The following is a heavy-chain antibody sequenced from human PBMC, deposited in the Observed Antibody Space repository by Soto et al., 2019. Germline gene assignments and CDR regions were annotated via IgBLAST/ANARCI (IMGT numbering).Heavy chain of an antibody. CDR1: GGSISSGGYY. D-gene: IGHD6-6*01. CDR2: IYYSGRT. J-gene: IGHJ5*02. V-gene: IGHV4-31*03. Sequence: PSETLSLTCTVSGGSISSGGYYWSWIRQHPGKGLEWIGYIYYSGRTYYNPSLHSRVSIAVDTTENQFSLKLTSVTAADTSVYYCERGSVSSSSSWFDPWGRGTLVTVSS. CDR3: ERGSVSSSSSWFDP.